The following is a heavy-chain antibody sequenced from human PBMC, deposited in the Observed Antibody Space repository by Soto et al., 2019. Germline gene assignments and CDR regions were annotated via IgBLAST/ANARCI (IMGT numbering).Heavy chain of an antibody. D-gene: IGHD2-8*02. V-gene: IGHV3-30*03. CDR1: GFTVSSYG. CDR2: ISRDGNTK. CDR3: TGEVASGY. Sequence: QVQLVESGGGVVQPGRSLRLSCAVSGFTVSSYGMHWVRQAPGKGLEWVAVISRDGNTKYYADSVKGRFTISRDNSRNTLFLETNSLRSDDMAVYHCTGEVASGYWGQGTLVTVSS. J-gene: IGHJ4*02.